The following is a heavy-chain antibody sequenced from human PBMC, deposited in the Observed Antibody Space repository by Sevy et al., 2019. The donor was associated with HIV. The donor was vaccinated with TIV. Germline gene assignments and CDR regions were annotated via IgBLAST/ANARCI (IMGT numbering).Heavy chain of an antibody. V-gene: IGHV1-2*02. CDR1: GGTFSSYA. J-gene: IGHJ4*02. D-gene: IGHD3-22*01. CDR3: ARMGDYSDSSGYYPLKF. Sequence: ASVKVSCKASGGTFSSYAISWVRQAPGQGLEWMGWINPNNGGTYFAKKFQDSVTLTTDTSVNTAYMELRSLTFDDTAIYYCARMGDYSDSSGYYPLKFWGQGTLVTVSS. CDR2: INPNNGGT.